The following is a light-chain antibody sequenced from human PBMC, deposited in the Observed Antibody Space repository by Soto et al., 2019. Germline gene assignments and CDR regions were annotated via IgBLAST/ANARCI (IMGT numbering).Light chain of an antibody. CDR1: QGISSY. V-gene: IGKV1-27*01. CDR3: QKHNSAPLF. J-gene: IGKJ3*01. Sequence: IRMTQSPSSFSASTGDRVTITCRASQGISSYLAWYQQKPGKVPKLLIYATSTLQSGVPSRFSGSGFGTDFTLTISSLQPEDVATYYCQKHNSAPLFFGPGTKVDIK. CDR2: ATS.